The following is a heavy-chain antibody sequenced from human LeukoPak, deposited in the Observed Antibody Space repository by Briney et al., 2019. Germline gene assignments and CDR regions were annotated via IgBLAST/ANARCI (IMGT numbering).Heavy chain of an antibody. D-gene: IGHD4-17*01. CDR1: GYTFTSYA. CDR3: ARESTTVTTAGDY. V-gene: IGHV1-3*01. CDR2: INAGNGNT. Sequence: ASGKVCCKASGYTFTSYAMHWVRQAPGQRLEWMGWINAGNGNTKYSQKFQGRVTITRDTSASTAYMELSSLRSEDTAVYYCARESTTVTTAGDYCGQGSLVTVSS. J-gene: IGHJ4*02.